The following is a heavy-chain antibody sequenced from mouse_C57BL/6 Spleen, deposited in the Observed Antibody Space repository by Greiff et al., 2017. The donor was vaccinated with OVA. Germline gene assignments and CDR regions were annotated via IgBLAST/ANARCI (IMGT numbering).Heavy chain of an antibody. Sequence: QVQLQQPGAELVKPGASVKLSCKASGYTFTSYWMHWVKQRPGQGLEWIGMIHPNCGSTNYNEKFKSKATLTVDKSSSTAYMQLSSLTSEDSAVYYCARRGDSNYGESMDYWGQGTSVTVSS. CDR1: GYTFTSYW. J-gene: IGHJ4*01. V-gene: IGHV1-64*01. CDR3: ARRGDSNYGESMDY. CDR2: IHPNCGST. D-gene: IGHD2-5*01.